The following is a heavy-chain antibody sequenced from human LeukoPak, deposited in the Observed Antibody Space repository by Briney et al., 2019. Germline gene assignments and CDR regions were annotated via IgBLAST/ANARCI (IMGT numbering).Heavy chain of an antibody. CDR2: ISHIGST. D-gene: IGHD3-3*01. CDR3: ARDRQHYPEWRGNYLRYRYIDL. J-gene: IGHJ2*01. V-gene: IGHV4-61*01. CDR1: GGSISSSSYY. Sequence: PSETLSLTCTVSGGSISSSSYYWGWIRQPPGKGPEWLGWISHIGSTKYNPSFIGRVTISLDTSKNQFSLQLSSVAAADTAVYFCARDRQHYPEWRGNYLRYRYIDLWGRGTLVTVSS.